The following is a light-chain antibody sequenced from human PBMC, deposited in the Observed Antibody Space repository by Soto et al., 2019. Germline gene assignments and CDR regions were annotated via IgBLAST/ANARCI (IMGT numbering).Light chain of an antibody. CDR1: GSNVGNNY. J-gene: IGLJ3*02. Sequence: QSVLTQQPSVSAAPGQTVTISCSGRGSNVGNNYVSWYQQLPGTAPKLLIYDDYKRSSGIPDRFSGSKSGTTATLGIAGLQTGDEADYYCGTWDKALNTAVFGGGTKLTVL. CDR2: DDY. V-gene: IGLV1-51*01. CDR3: GTWDKALNTAV.